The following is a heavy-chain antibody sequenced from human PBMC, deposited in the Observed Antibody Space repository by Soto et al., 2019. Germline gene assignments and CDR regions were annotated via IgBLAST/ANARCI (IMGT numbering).Heavy chain of an antibody. CDR3: TTDSYSTIIIVRFDY. J-gene: IGHJ4*01. CDR2: ISSSSSYI. D-gene: IGHD3-22*01. CDR1: GFTFSSYS. Sequence: GGSLRLSCAASGFTFSSYSMNWVRQAPGKGLEWVSSISSSSSYIYYAEPVKGRFAISRDDSNNMVYLQMNSLKIEDTAVYYCTTDSYSTIIIVRFDYWGHGTLVTVSS. V-gene: IGHV3-21*04.